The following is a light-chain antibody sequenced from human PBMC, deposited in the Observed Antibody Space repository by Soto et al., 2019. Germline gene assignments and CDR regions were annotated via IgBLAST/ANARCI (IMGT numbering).Light chain of an antibody. Sequence: VLTHSLATVYLSPCEGATLSFSASQSVSSYLAWYQQKSVQAPRLLIYDASTRATGIPARFSGSGSGTDSTLTISSLEPEDFAVYYCQQRNSWPWTFGQASNV. J-gene: IGKJ1*01. V-gene: IGKV3-11*01. CDR3: QQRNSWPWT. CDR2: DAS. CDR1: QSVSSY.